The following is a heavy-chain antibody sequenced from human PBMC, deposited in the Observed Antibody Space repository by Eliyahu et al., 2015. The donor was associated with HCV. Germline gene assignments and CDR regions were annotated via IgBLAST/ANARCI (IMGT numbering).Heavy chain of an antibody. D-gene: IGHD2/OR15-2a*01. CDR3: ARAGNFYFDL. V-gene: IGHV3-74*01. J-gene: IGHJ2*01. CDR2: MNNDGSTI. CDR1: GFTFSSDW. Sequence: EEQLVESGGGLVQPGGSLRLSCAASGFTFSSDWMHWLRQAPGKGLVWVSRMNNDGSTIDYADSVKGRFTISRDNARDTLYLQMNSLRAEDTAVYYCARAGNFYFDLWGRGTLVTVSS.